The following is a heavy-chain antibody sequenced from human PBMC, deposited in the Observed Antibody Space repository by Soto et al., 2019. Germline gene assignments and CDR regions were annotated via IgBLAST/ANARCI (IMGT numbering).Heavy chain of an antibody. CDR2: IIPIFGTA. CDR1: GGTFSSYA. D-gene: IGHD6-19*01. CDR3: ARDGYSSGWYGNDAFDI. V-gene: IGHV1-69*06. Sequence: QVQLVQSGAKVKKPGSSVKVSCKASGGTFSSYAISWVRQAPGQGLEWMGGIIPIFGTANYAQKFQGRVTITADKSTSTAYMELSSLRSEDTAVYYCARDGYSSGWYGNDAFDIWGQGTMVTVSS. J-gene: IGHJ3*02.